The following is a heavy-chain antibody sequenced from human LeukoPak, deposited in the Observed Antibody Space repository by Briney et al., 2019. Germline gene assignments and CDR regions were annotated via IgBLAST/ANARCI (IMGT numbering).Heavy chain of an antibody. CDR2: ISGSGGST. J-gene: IGHJ3*02. D-gene: IGHD4-17*01. CDR3: ARGQYGDYGGDAFDI. CDR1: GFTFSSYA. V-gene: IGHV3-23*01. Sequence: GGSLRLSCAASGFTFSSYAMSWVRQAPGKGLEWVPAISGSGGSTYYADSVKGRFTISRGNSKNTLYLQMNSLRAEDTAVYYCARGQYGDYGGDAFDIWGQGTMVTVSS.